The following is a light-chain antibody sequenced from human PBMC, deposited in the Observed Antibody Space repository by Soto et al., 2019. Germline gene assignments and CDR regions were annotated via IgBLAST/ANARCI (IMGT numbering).Light chain of an antibody. V-gene: IGKV3-15*01. Sequence: EIVMTQSPATLSVSPGERATLSCRASKSVSSSLAWYQQKPGQTPRLLIYGASTRATGIPARFSGSGSGTEFTLTISSPQSEDFAVYYCQQYNNWPRTFGQGTKVEIK. CDR3: QQYNNWPRT. CDR2: GAS. J-gene: IGKJ1*01. CDR1: KSVSSS.